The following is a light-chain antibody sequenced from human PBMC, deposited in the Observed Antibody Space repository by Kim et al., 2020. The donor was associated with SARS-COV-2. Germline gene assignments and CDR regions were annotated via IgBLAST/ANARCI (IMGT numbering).Light chain of an antibody. Sequence: GQTVRSTCQGDSLRRYFASWYQQKPGQAPLLGIYGKNSRPSGIPDRFSGSSSGNTASLTITGAQAEDEADYYGNSRDNSGHHLVVFCGGTQLTVL. J-gene: IGLJ2*01. CDR1: SLRRYF. V-gene: IGLV3-19*01. CDR2: GKN. CDR3: NSRDNSGHHLVV.